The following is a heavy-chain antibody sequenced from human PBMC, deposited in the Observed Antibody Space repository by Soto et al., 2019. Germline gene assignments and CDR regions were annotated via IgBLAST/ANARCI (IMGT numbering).Heavy chain of an antibody. V-gene: IGHV4-4*07. CDR2: IYTSGST. CDR1: GGSISSYY. CDR3: AKEVWSGYSWVSQGYYGMDV. Sequence: KPSETLSLTCTVSGGSISSYYWSWIRQPAGKGLEWIGRIYTSGSTNYNPSLKSRVTMSVDTSKNQFSLKLSSVTAADTAVYYCAKEVWSGYSWVSQGYYGMDVWGQGTTVTVSS. J-gene: IGHJ6*02. D-gene: IGHD3-3*01.